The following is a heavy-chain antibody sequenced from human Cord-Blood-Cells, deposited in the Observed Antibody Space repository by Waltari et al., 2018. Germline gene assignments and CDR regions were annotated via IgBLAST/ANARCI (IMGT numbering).Heavy chain of an antibody. J-gene: IGHJ6*02. V-gene: IGHV3-48*01. Sequence: EVQLVESGGGLVQPGGSLRLSCAASGFTFSSYSMNWVRQAPGQGLEWVSYISSSSSTIYYADSVKGRFTISRDNAKNSLYLQMNSLRAEDTAVYYCASVTYGSGSYYNYYYYGMDVWGQGTTVTVSS. CDR2: ISSSSSTI. CDR3: ASVTYGSGSYYNYYYYGMDV. CDR1: GFTFSSYS. D-gene: IGHD3-10*01.